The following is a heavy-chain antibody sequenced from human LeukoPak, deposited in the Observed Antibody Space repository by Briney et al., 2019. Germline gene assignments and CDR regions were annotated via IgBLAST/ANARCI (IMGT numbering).Heavy chain of an antibody. D-gene: IGHD6-6*01. V-gene: IGHV1-8*01. Sequence: ASVKLSCKASGYTFTSYDINWVRQAPGQGLEWMGWMNPNSGNTGYAQKFQGRVTMTRNTSISTAYMELSSLRSEDTAVYYCARDVAARPFYYYGIDVWGQGTTVTVSS. CDR2: MNPNSGNT. CDR1: GYTFTSYD. J-gene: IGHJ6*02. CDR3: ARDVAARPFYYYGIDV.